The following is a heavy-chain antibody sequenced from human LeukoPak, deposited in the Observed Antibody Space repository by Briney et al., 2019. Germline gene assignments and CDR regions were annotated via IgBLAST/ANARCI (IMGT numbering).Heavy chain of an antibody. D-gene: IGHD6-19*01. J-gene: IGHJ6*03. Sequence: AASVKVSCKASGYTFTSYAMNWVRQAPGQGLEWMGWINTNTGNPTYAQGFTGRFVFSLDTSVSTAYLQISSLKAEDAAVYYCARVRNGVPIAVADYYMDVWGKGTTVTVSS. CDR1: GYTFTSYA. CDR3: ARVRNGVPIAVADYYMDV. CDR2: INTNTGNP. V-gene: IGHV7-4-1*02.